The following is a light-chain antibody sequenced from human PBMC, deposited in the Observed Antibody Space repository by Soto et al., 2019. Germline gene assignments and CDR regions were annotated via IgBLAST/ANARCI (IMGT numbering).Light chain of an antibody. V-gene: IGLV1-44*01. CDR3: AAWDDSLNGPV. CDR1: SSDIGSNT. J-gene: IGLJ2*01. Sequence: VLTQPPAGYGTPGQRVTISCSESSSDIGSNTVNWYQQLPGTAPKLLIYSNNQRPSGVPDRFSGSKSGTSASLAISGLQSEDEADYYCAAWDDSLNGPVFGGGTKVTVL. CDR2: SNN.